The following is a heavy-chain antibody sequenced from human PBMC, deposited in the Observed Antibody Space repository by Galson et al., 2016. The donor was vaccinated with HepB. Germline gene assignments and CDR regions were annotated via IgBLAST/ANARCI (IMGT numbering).Heavy chain of an antibody. CDR1: GFTLGDYT. J-gene: IGHJ4*02. V-gene: IGHV3-21*06. D-gene: IGHD3-3*01. CDR3: AREYSRRSGLDL. CDR2: ISSVSTHP. Sequence: SLRLSCAASGFTLGDYTMTWVRQAPGQGLEWVASISSVSTHPDYEDSLRGRFTSSRDNAQISLYLQINSLRAEDKAVYYCAREYSRRSGLDLWGQGTLVTVSS.